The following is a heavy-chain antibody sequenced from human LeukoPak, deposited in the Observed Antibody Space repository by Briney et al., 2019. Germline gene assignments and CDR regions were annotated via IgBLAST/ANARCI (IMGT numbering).Heavy chain of an antibody. V-gene: IGHV1-69*13. D-gene: IGHD2-2*01. CDR3: ARGTDCSSTSCTVLYGMDV. J-gene: IGHJ6*02. CDR2: IIPIFGTA. CDR1: GGTFSSYA. Sequence: SVKVSCKASGGTFSSYAISWVRQAPGQGLEWMGGIIPIFGTANYAQKFQGRVTITADESTSTAYMELSSLRSEDTAVYYCARGTDCSSTSCTVLYGMDVWGQGTTVTVSS.